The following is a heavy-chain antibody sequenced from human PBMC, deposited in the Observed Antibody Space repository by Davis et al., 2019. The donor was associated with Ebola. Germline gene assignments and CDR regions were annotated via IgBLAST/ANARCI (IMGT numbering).Heavy chain of an antibody. CDR2: INPSGGST. CDR1: GYTFTSYY. CDR3: AREPIVVVVVATEPYYYYGMDV. J-gene: IGHJ6*04. D-gene: IGHD2-15*01. V-gene: IGHV1-46*01. Sequence: ASVKVSCKASGYTFTSYYMHWVRQAPGQGLEWMGIINPSGGSTSYAQKFQGRVTMTRDTSTSTVYMELSSLRSEDTAVYYCAREPIVVVVVATEPYYYYGMDVWGKGTTVTVSS.